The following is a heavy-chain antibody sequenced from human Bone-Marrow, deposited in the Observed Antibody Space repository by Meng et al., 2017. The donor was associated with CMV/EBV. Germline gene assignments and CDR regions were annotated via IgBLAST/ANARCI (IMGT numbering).Heavy chain of an antibody. CDR3: GFDYGGRELDNWFDP. CDR1: GGSISSSSYY. Sequence: GSLRLSCTVSGGSISSSSYYWGWIRQPPGKGLEWIGSIYYSGSTYYNPSLKSRVTISVDTSKNQFSLKLSSVTAADTAVYYCGFDYGGRELDNWFDPWGQGTLVTVYS. J-gene: IGHJ5*02. CDR2: IYYSGST. V-gene: IGHV4-39*01. D-gene: IGHD4/OR15-4a*01.